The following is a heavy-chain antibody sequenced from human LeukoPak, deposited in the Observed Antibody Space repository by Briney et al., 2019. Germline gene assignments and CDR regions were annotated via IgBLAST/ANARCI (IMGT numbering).Heavy chain of an antibody. D-gene: IGHD5-18*01. V-gene: IGHV3-9*01. Sequence: PGGSLRLSCVASGFKFDDYAMFWVRQAPGKGLEWVAGISWTSDNVGYVDSVKGRFTISRDNARNSLYLQMNSLRDEDTAVYYCARDRHTAMVYYYYYMDVWGTGTTVTVSS. CDR3: ARDRHTAMVYYYYYMDV. J-gene: IGHJ6*03. CDR1: GFKFDDYA. CDR2: ISWTSDNV.